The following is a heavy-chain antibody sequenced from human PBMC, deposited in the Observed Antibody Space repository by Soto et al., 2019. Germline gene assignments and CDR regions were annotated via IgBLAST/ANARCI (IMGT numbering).Heavy chain of an antibody. CDR1: GGSISGYY. CDR3: ARHAVRVTRPPGGPDFDS. D-gene: IGHD4-17*01. CDR2: VHYTGAT. J-gene: IGHJ4*02. Sequence: QVQLQESGPGLVKPSETLSLTCTVSGGSISGYYWSWIRQPPGKGLEWVAYVHYTGATNYNPSPKSRVTISVDTSKNQFSLKLTSVTAADTAVYYCARHAVRVTRPPGGPDFDSWGQGTLVTVSS. V-gene: IGHV4-59*08.